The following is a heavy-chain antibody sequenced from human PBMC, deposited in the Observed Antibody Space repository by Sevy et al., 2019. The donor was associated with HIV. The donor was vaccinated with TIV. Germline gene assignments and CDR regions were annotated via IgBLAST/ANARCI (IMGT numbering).Heavy chain of an antibody. CDR2: IRSRAKTYAT. D-gene: IGHD6-19*01. CDR3: SSQRTIAVAGDYFDY. CDR1: GFTITGST. Sequence: GGSLRLSCAASGFTITGSTMYWVRQASGKGLEWVARIRSRAKTYATAYAASVKGRFTISRDDSRNTAYLQMNSLKTEDTAVYYCSSQRTIAVAGDYFDYWGQGTLVTVSS. V-gene: IGHV3-73*01. J-gene: IGHJ4*02.